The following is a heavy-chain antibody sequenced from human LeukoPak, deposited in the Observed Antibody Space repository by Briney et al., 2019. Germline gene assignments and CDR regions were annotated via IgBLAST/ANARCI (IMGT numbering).Heavy chain of an antibody. Sequence: SETLSLTCAVYGGSFSGYYWSWIRQPPGKGLEWIGEINHSGSTNYNPSLKSRVTISVDTSKNQFSLKLSSVTAADTAVYYCASGAVAGPIDYWGQGTLVTVSS. D-gene: IGHD6-19*01. V-gene: IGHV4-34*01. J-gene: IGHJ4*02. CDR2: INHSGST. CDR3: ASGAVAGPIDY. CDR1: GGSFSGYY.